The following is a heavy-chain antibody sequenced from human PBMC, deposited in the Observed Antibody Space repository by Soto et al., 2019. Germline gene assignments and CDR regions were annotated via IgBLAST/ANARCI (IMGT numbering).Heavy chain of an antibody. V-gene: IGHV3-11*05. CDR1: GFTFSDYY. Sequence: QVQLVESGGGLVKPGGSLRLSCAASGFTFSDYYMSWIRQAPGKGLEWVSYISSSSSYTNYEDSVKGRFTISRDNAKNALSLQINDLRAKDTAVYSCARGGGSGYCTIDYWGQGTLVTVSS. D-gene: IGHD3-22*01. CDR2: ISSSSSYT. CDR3: ARGGGSGYCTIDY. J-gene: IGHJ4*02.